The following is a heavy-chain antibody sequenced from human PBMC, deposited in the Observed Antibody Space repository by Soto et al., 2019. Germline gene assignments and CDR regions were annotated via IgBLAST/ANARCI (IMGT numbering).Heavy chain of an antibody. J-gene: IGHJ4*02. CDR1: GFSLSDFW. D-gene: IGHD5-12*01. Sequence: EGSLRLSCAASGFSLSDFWMHWIRQAPGKGLVWVARISDDAITRSYADFVEGRFTISRDNAKNMVYLQLNSLTTDDTAFYYCAREVPISAVNYIDHWGQGALVTVSS. CDR2: ISDDAITR. V-gene: IGHV3-74*01. CDR3: AREVPISAVNYIDH.